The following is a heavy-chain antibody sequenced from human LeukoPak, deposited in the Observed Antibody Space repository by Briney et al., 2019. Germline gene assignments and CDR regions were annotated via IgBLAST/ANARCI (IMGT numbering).Heavy chain of an antibody. V-gene: IGHV4-34*01. CDR1: GGSFSGYY. CDR2: INHSGST. CDR3: AGQRITMVQGTDYYYYYGMDV. D-gene: IGHD3-10*01. Sequence: SETLSLTCAVYGGSFSGYYWSWIRQPPGKGLEWIGEINHSGSTNYNPSLKSRVTISVDTSKNQFSLKLSSVTAADTAVYYCAGQRITMVQGTDYYYYYGMDVWGKGTTVTVSS. J-gene: IGHJ6*04.